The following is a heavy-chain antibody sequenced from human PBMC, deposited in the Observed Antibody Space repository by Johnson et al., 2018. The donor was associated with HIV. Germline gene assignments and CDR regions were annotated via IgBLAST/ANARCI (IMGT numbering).Heavy chain of an antibody. D-gene: IGHD3-10*01. CDR1: GFTFSSYV. CDR2: ISYDGSNK. CDR3: ARDPYGSGPYVAFDI. J-gene: IGHJ3*02. V-gene: IGHV3-30-3*01. Sequence: QVQLVESGGGVVQPGRSLRLSCAASGFTFSSYVMHWVRQAPGKGLEWVAVISYDGSNKYYADSLKGRFTISRDNSKNTLYLQMNSLRAEDTAVYYCARDPYGSGPYVAFDIWGQGTMVTVSS.